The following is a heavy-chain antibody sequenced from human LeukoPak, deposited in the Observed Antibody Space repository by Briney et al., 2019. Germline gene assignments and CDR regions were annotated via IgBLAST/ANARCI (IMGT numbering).Heavy chain of an antibody. CDR2: IKQDGSEK. J-gene: IGHJ4*02. CDR3: ARGEYQLPGDS. Sequence: PGASLRLSCAASGFTFSSYAMSWVRQAPGKGLEWVANIKQDGSEKYYVDSVKGRFTISRDNAKNSLYLQMNSLRAEDTAVYYCARGEYQLPGDSWGQGTLVTVSS. CDR1: GFTFSSYA. D-gene: IGHD2-2*01. V-gene: IGHV3-7*03.